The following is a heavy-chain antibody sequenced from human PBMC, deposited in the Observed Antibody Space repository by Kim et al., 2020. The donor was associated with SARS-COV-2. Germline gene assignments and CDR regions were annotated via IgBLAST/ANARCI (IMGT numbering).Heavy chain of an antibody. V-gene: IGHV3-48*02. CDR3: ATQGWQQSIGY. CDR2: IGNTASGGTI. Sequence: GGSLRLSCLGSGFTSLGFSGFGMKWVRQAPGRGLEWLSFIGNTASGGTIHDADSVKGRFTISRDNVKNSRYLDMNGLRDDDTAVYYCATQGWQQSIGYWGQGTLVTVSS. CDR1: GFTSLGFSGFG. J-gene: IGHJ4*02.